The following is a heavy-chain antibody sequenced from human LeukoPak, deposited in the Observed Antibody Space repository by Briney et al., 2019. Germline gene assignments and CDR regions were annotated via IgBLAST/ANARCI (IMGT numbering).Heavy chain of an antibody. CDR2: IYSGGST. J-gene: IGHJ4*02. D-gene: IGHD5-24*01. Sequence: GSLRLSCAASGFTVSSNYMSWVRQAPGKGLEWVSVIYSGGSTYYADSVKGRFTISRHNSKNTLYLQMNSLRAEDTAVYYCARELRDGYNLYYFDYWGQGTLVTVSS. CDR3: ARELRDGYNLYYFDY. V-gene: IGHV3-53*04. CDR1: GFTVSSNY.